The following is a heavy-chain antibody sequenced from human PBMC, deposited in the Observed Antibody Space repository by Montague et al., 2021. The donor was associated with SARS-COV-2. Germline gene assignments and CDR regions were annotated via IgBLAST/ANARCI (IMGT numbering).Heavy chain of an antibody. J-gene: IGHJ2*01. Sequence: PALVKPTQTLTLTCTFSGFSLSTSGMCVSWIRQPPGKALEWLALIDWDDDKYYSPSLKSRLTITKDTSKNQVVLTMTNMDPVDTAIYYCAHVGMACSGGSCYPKIKDWYFDLWGRGTLVTVSS. CDR2: IDWDDDK. CDR1: GFSLSTSGMC. V-gene: IGHV2-70*12. CDR3: AHVGMACSGGSCYPKIKDWYFDL. D-gene: IGHD2-15*01.